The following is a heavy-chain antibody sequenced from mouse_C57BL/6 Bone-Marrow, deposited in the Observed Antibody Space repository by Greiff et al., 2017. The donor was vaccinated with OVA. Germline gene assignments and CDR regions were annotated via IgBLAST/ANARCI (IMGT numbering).Heavy chain of an antibody. V-gene: IGHV5-12*01. CDR1: GFTFSDYY. CDR3: ARIYDGYCADY. J-gene: IGHJ4*01. Sequence: EVQRVESGGGLVQPGGSLKLSCAASGFTFSDYYMYWVRQTPEKRLEWVAYLSNGGGSTYYPDTVKGRFTISRDNAKNTLYLQRSRLKSEDTAMYYCARIYDGYCADYWGQGTSVTVSS. CDR2: LSNGGGST. D-gene: IGHD2-3*01.